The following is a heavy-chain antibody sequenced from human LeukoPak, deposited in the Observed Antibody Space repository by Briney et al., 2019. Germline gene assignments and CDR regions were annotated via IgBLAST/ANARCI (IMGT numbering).Heavy chain of an antibody. CDR1: GGSISSYY. D-gene: IGHD4-17*01. CDR2: IYYSGST. J-gene: IGHJ4*02. V-gene: IGHV4-59*01. Sequence: SETLSLTCTVSGGSISSYYWSWIRQPPGKGLEWIGYIYYSGSTNYNPSLKSRVTISVDTSKNHFSLKLSSVTAADTAIYYCARGGDYGVKIDYWGQGTLVTVSS. CDR3: ARGGDYGVKIDY.